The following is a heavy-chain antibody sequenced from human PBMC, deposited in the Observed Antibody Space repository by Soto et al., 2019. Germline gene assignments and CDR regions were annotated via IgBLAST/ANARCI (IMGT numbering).Heavy chain of an antibody. CDR2: ISSSSSYI. Sequence: GGSLRLSCAASGFTFSSYSMNWVRQAPGKGLEWVSSISSSSSYIYYADSVKGRFTISRDNAKNSLYLQMNSLRAEDTDVYYCARERDWSDAFDIWGQGTMVTVSS. V-gene: IGHV3-21*01. D-gene: IGHD1-1*01. J-gene: IGHJ3*02. CDR1: GFTFSSYS. CDR3: ARERDWSDAFDI.